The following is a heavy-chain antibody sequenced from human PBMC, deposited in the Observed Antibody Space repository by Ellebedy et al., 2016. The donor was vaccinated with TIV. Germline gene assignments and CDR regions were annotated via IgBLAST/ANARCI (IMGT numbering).Heavy chain of an antibody. CDR3: ARDPAFGAFDC. CDR2: ISGSSNYK. V-gene: IGHV3-21*01. D-gene: IGHD3-3*01. CDR1: GFTFSSFT. Sequence: GGSLRLSCAASGFTFSSFTINWVRQASGKGLEWVSSISGSSNYKYYADSVKGRFTISRDNAKNALYLQMNSLRGEDTAVYYCARDPAFGAFDCWGQGTLVTVSS. J-gene: IGHJ4*02.